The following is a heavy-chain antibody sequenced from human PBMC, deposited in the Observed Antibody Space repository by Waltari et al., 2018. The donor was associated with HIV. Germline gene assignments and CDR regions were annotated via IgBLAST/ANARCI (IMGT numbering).Heavy chain of an antibody. CDR3: ARDPEMATKWGY. CDR2: IYSGGST. J-gene: IGHJ4*02. D-gene: IGHD5-12*01. V-gene: IGHV3-53*01. Sequence: EVQLVESGGGLIQPGGSLRLSCAASGFTVSSNYLSWFRQAPGKGLEWVSVIYSGGSTYYADSVKGRFTISRDNSKNTLYLQMNSLRAEDTAVYYCARDPEMATKWGYWGQGTLVTVSS. CDR1: GFTVSSNY.